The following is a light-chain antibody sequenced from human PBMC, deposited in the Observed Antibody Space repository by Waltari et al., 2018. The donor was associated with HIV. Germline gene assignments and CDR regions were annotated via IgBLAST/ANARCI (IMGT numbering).Light chain of an antibody. V-gene: IGLV3-10*01. CDR1: TLPKKY. CDR3: YSTESNGNHRV. Sequence: SYELTQPPSVSVSPGQTARITCSGDTLPKKYAHWYQQKSGQAPELVIYEDIKRPSGIPDGFSGSSSGTMAILTISGAQVEDEADYYCYSTESNGNHRVFGGGTKLTVL. J-gene: IGLJ3*02. CDR2: EDI.